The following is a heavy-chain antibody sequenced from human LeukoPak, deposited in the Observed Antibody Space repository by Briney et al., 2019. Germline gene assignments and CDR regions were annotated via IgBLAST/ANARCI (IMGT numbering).Heavy chain of an antibody. CDR3: STPSF. CDR2: IKSKTDGGTI. V-gene: IGHV3-15*07. Sequence: GGSLRLSCAASGFTLSSYSMNWVRQAPGKGLEWVGRIKSKTDGGTIDYAAPVKGRFTISRDDSKNTLYPQMDNLKTEDTAIYYCSTPSFWGQGTLVTVSS. J-gene: IGHJ4*02. CDR1: GFTLSSYS.